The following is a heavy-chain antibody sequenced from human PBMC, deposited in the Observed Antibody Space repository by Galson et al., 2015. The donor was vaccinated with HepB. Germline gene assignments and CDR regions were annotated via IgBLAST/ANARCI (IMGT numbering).Heavy chain of an antibody. CDR1: GYTLTELS. D-gene: IGHD3-3*01. Sequence: SVKVSCKVSGYTLTELSMHWGRQAPGKGLEWMGGFDPEDGETIYAQKFQGRVTMTEDTSTDTAYMELSSLRSEDTAVYYCATAEGGKFGVVIRPLRGYYGMDVWGQGTTVTVSS. CDR3: ATAEGGKFGVVIRPLRGYYGMDV. V-gene: IGHV1-24*01. J-gene: IGHJ6*02. CDR2: FDPEDGET.